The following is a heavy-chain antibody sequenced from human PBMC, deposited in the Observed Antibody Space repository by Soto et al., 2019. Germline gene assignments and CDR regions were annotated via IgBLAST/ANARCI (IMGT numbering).Heavy chain of an antibody. D-gene: IGHD1-20*01. CDR1: GYTFTTYF. CDR2: INPSGGST. J-gene: IGHJ4*02. Sequence: QVQLVQSGAEVKKPGASVKVSCKASGYTFTTYFMHWVRQAPGQGLEWVGIINPSGGSTSYLQKFQGRVTMTRDTSTSTVYMELSSLRSEDTAIYYCARAPLGSVYYFDFWGQGTLVTVSS. CDR3: ARAPLGSVYYFDF. V-gene: IGHV1-46*01.